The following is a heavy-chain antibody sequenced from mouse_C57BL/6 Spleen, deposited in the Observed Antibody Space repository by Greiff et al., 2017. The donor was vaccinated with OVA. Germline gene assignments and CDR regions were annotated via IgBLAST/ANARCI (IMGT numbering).Heavy chain of an antibody. J-gene: IGHJ3*01. CDR2: INPSNGGT. V-gene: IGHV1-53*01. CDR1: GYTFTSYW. Sequence: VQLQESGTELVKPGASVTLSCKASGYTFTSYWMHWVKQRPGQGLAWIGNINPSNGGTNYNEKFKSKAPLTVDKSSSTAYMQLSSLTSEDSAVYYCARSAYYGPFAYWGQGTLVTVSA. D-gene: IGHD2-10*01. CDR3: ARSAYYGPFAY.